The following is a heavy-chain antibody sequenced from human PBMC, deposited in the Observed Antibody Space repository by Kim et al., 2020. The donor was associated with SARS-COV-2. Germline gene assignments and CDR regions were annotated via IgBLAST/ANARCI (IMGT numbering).Heavy chain of an antibody. CDR1: GFTFTKYA. J-gene: IGHJ6*02. D-gene: IGHD3-3*01. V-gene: IGHV3-23*01. Sequence: GGSLRLSCAASGFTFTKYAMSWVRQAPGKGLEWVSGISAAGYTTYYADSVKGRFTISRDNSKSTLFLQMNSLRVEDTAVYYCARHFEVAPNSYYSALDVWGQGTTVTVSS. CDR3: ARHFEVAPNSYYSALDV. CDR2: ISAAGYTT.